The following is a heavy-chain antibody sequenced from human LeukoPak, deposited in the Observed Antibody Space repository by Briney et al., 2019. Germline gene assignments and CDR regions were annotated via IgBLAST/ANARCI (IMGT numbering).Heavy chain of an antibody. CDR2: ISGSGGYT. Sequence: PGGSLRLSCAASGFTFSSYAMSWVRQAPGKGLEWVSTISGSGGYTVYADSVKGRFTISRDNSKNTLYLQMNSLRAEDTAVYYCAKPNYYGSGSYYLSWDYWGQGTLVTVSS. CDR3: AKPNYYGSGSYYLSWDY. D-gene: IGHD3-10*01. CDR1: GFTFSSYA. J-gene: IGHJ4*02. V-gene: IGHV3-23*01.